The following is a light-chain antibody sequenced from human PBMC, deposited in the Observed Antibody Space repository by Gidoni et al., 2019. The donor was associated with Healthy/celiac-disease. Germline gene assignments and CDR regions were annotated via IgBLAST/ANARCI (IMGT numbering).Light chain of an antibody. CDR3: QQYNSYSPE. Sequence: DIQMTQSPSTLSASVGDRVTITCRASQSISSWLAWYQQKPGKAPKLLIYKASSLESGVPSRFSGSGSGTEFTLTISSLQPDDFATYYCQQYNSYSPEFGRGTKVEIK. CDR1: QSISSW. CDR2: KAS. J-gene: IGKJ1*01. V-gene: IGKV1-5*03.